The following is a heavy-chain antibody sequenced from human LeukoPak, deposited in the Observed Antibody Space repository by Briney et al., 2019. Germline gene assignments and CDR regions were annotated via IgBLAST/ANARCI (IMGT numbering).Heavy chain of an antibody. CDR1: GFTFSSYS. D-gene: IGHD5-12*01. CDR2: ISSSSSYI. V-gene: IGHV3-21*01. CDR3: ARIVDYLLLGGYRNFDY. J-gene: IGHJ4*02. Sequence: PGGSLRLSCAASGFTFSSYSMNWVRQAPGKRLEWVSSISSSSSYIYYADSVKGRFTISRDNAKNSLYLQMNSLRAEDTAVYYCARIVDYLLLGGYRNFDYWGQGTLVTVSS.